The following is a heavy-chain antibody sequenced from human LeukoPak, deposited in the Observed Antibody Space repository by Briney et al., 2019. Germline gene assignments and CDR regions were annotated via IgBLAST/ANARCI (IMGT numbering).Heavy chain of an antibody. CDR1: AFTFSTYA. CDR2: ISYDGTNK. D-gene: IGHD3-16*01. Sequence: PAGSLRLSCTASAFTFSTYAIHWVRQAPGKGLEWVAVISYDGTNKYYADSVKGRFTISRDNSKNTLCLQMNSLRAEDTAVYYCAKAITGLDFSDNWGQGTLVTVSS. V-gene: IGHV3-30-3*02. CDR3: AKAITGLDFSDN. J-gene: IGHJ4*02.